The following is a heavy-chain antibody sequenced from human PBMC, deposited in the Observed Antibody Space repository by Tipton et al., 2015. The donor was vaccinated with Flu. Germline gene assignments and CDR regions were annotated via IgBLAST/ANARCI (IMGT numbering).Heavy chain of an antibody. J-gene: IGHJ2*01. CDR3: ARRLPPWYFDL. Sequence: TLSLTCSVSGDSVASDYFWGWIRQPPGKGLEWIGNIHRTGNAYYNPSLKSRVTISLDTSKNQFSLKLTSVTAADTAVYYCARRLPPWYFDLWGRGTLVTVSS. CDR2: IHRTGNA. V-gene: IGHV4-38-2*01. CDR1: GDSVASDYF. D-gene: IGHD3-16*01.